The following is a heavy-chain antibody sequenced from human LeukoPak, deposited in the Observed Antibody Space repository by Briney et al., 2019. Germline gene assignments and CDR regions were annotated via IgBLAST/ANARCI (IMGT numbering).Heavy chain of an antibody. CDR2: VTGDGSST. J-gene: IGHJ4*02. CDR1: ESSFSTFA. D-gene: IGHD3-10*01. V-gene: IGHV3-74*01. CDR3: ARGYSGSGSPY. Sequence: GGSLRLSCVASESSFSTFAMDWVRQAPGKGPVWVSRVTGDGSSTAYADSVRGRFTISRDNAKNTLYLQMNSLRADDTAVYYCARGYSGSGSPYWGQGTLVTVSS.